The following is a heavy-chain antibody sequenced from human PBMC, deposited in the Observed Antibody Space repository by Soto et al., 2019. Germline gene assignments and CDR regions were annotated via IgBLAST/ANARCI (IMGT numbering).Heavy chain of an antibody. CDR1: GGTFSSYA. J-gene: IGHJ3*02. CDR2: IIPIFGTA. D-gene: IGHD6-6*01. CDR3: ARDTRIAARPAAFDI. Sequence: ASVKVSCKASGGTFSSYAISWVRQAPGQGLEWMGGIIPIFGTANYAQKFQGRVTITADESTSTAYMELSSLRSEDTAVYYCARDTRIAARPAAFDIWGQGTMVTVSS. V-gene: IGHV1-69*13.